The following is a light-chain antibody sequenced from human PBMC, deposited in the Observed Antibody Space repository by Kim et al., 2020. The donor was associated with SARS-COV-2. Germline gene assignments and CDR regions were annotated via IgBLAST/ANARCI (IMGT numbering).Light chain of an antibody. V-gene: IGKV1-8*01. CDR3: QQYYSYPFT. Sequence: ASTGDRVTITCRASQGISSYLAWYQQKPGKAPKLLIYAASTLQSGVPSRFSGSGSGTDFTITISCLQSEDFATYYCQQYYSYPFTFGPGTKVDIK. CDR1: QGISSY. CDR2: AAS. J-gene: IGKJ3*01.